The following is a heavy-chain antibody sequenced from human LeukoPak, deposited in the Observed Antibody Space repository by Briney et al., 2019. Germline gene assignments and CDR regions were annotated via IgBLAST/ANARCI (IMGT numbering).Heavy chain of an antibody. J-gene: IGHJ3*02. Sequence: GESLQSPSKGSGYSFTRYWIGWVRQMPGKGLEWMGIIYPGDSDTRYRPSFQGQVTISADKSISTAYLQWSSLKASDSAMYYCATNTMFLAIHALAISGQRTMFTVSS. CDR3: ATNTMFLAIHALAI. CDR2: IYPGDSDT. CDR1: GYSFTRYW. D-gene: IGHD3-10*02. V-gene: IGHV5-51*01.